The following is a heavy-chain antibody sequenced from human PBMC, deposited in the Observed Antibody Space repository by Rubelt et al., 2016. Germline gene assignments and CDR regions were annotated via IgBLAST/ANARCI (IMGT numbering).Heavy chain of an antibody. Sequence: QVQLQESGPGLVKPSETLSLTCTVSGGSISTYSWSWIRQSPGTGLEWIGYIYYSGSTNYNPSLKSRVTISVDTSKNQFSLKLSSVTAADTAVYYCARGRNYGMDVWGQGTTVTVSS. CDR2: IYYSGST. CDR1: GGSISTYS. D-gene: IGHD1-14*01. CDR3: ARGRNYGMDV. J-gene: IGHJ6*02. V-gene: IGHV4-59*01.